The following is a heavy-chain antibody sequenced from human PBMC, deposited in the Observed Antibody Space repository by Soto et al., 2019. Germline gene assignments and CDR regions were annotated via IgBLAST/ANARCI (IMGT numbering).Heavy chain of an antibody. CDR2: ISAYNGNT. CDR1: GYTFTSYG. J-gene: IGHJ5*02. D-gene: IGHD3-3*01. Sequence: GASVKVSCKASGYTFTSYGISWLRQAPGQGLEWMGWISAYNGNTNYAQKLQGRVTMTTDTSTSTAYMELRSLRSDDTAVYYCARAYYDFWSGYGYNWFDPWGQGTLVTVSS. V-gene: IGHV1-18*01. CDR3: ARAYYDFWSGYGYNWFDP.